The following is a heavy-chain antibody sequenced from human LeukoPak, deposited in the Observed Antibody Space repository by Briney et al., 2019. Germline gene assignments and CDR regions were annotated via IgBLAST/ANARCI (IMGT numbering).Heavy chain of an antibody. D-gene: IGHD3-16*01. CDR1: GNSISNYA. V-gene: IGHV1-69*01. CDR2: IIPIFGTA. Sequence: SVKVSCKASGNSISNYAVSWVRQAPEQGFEWMGGIIPIFGTADYAQKFQGRVTITADQSTSTTYMALSSLKSEDTATYYCTTRACHAGGCTSSFYYYYGLHFWGQGTTVSVSS. CDR3: TTRACHAGGCTSSFYYYYGLHF. J-gene: IGHJ6*02.